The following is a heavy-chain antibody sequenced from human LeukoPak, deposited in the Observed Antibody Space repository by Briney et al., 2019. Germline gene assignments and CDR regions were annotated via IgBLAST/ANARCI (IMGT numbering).Heavy chain of an antibody. CDR1: GYTFTGYY. CDR3: ASSWIVVVPAALDY. CDR2: ISPNSGGT. Sequence: GASVKVSCKASGYTFTGYYMHWVRQAPGQGLEWMGWISPNSGGTNYAQKFQGRVTMTRDTSISTAYMELSRLRSDDTAVYYCASSWIVVVPAALDYWGQGTLVTVSS. D-gene: IGHD2-2*01. V-gene: IGHV1-2*02. J-gene: IGHJ4*02.